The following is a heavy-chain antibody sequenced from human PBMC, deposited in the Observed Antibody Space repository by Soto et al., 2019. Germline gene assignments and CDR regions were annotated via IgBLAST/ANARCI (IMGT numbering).Heavy chain of an antibody. D-gene: IGHD3-22*01. Sequence: SETLSLTCNVSGASVSHGYWSWIRQPPGKGLEWIGFMYFGGSFNYNPSLTSRATISVETSKNQFSMKLTSVTASDTAVYYCGRSYYDSTGFAVDPWGQGTLVTVS. J-gene: IGHJ5*02. CDR2: MYFGGSF. V-gene: IGHV4-59*02. CDR1: GASVSHGY. CDR3: GRSYYDSTGFAVDP.